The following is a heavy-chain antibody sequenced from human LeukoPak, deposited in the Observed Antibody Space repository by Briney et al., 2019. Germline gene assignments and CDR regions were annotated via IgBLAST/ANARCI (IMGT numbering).Heavy chain of an antibody. J-gene: IGHJ4*02. Sequence: GGSLRLSCAASGFIFNSYGMHWVRQTPGKGLEWVAFIRYDGSNKYYADSVKGRFTFSRDNAKNTLYLQMNSLRAEDTAVYYCARDGYSSSFYFDYWGQGTLVTVSS. CDR3: ARDGYSSSFYFDY. D-gene: IGHD6-6*01. CDR2: IRYDGSNK. CDR1: GFIFNSYG. V-gene: IGHV3-30*02.